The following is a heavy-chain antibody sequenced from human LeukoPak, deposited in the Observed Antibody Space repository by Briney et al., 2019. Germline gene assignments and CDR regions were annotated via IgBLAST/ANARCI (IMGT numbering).Heavy chain of an antibody. CDR1: GGSISSGGYY. J-gene: IGHJ4*02. V-gene: IGHV4-31*03. CDR3: ARSMPFGAVFY. CDR2: IYYSGST. Sequence: SETLSLTCTVSGGSISSGGYYWSWIRQHPGKGLEWIGYIYYSGSTYYNPSLKSRVTISVDTSKNQFSLKLSSVTAADTAVYYCARSMPFGAVFYWGQGTLVTVSS. D-gene: IGHD3-3*01.